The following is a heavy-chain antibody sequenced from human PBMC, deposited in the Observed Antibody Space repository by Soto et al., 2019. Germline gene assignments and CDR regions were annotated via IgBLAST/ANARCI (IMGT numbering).Heavy chain of an antibody. CDR2: ISYDGSNK. V-gene: IGHV3-30-3*01. J-gene: IGHJ4*02. CDR1: GFTFSSYA. Sequence: QVQLVESGGGVVQPGRSLRLSCAASGFTFSSYAMHWVRQAPGKGLEWVAVISYDGSNKYYADSVKGRFTISRDNSKNTLYLQMNSLRAEDTAVYYCARELGRGGGYDGPDYWGQGTLVTVSS. D-gene: IGHD2-15*01. CDR3: ARELGRGGGYDGPDY.